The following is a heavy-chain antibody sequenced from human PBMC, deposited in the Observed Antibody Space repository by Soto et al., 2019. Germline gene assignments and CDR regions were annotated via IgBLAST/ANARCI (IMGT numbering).Heavy chain of an antibody. J-gene: IGHJ6*02. CDR2: IKQDGSEK. CDR3: ARDLSPRAEHTIFGVVSRHYYYYYGLAV. V-gene: IGHV3-7*01. Sequence: GGSLRLSCAASGFTFSSYWMSWVRQAPGKGLEWVANIKQDGSEKYYVDSVKGRFTISRDNAKNSLYLQMNSLRAEDTAVYYCARDLSPRAEHTIFGVVSRHYYYYYGLAVWGQGTTVTVSS. D-gene: IGHD3-3*01. CDR1: GFTFSSYW.